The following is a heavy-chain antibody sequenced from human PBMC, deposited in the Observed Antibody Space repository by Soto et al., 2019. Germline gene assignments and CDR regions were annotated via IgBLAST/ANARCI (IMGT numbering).Heavy chain of an antibody. CDR2: ITHSGGT. CDR3: ARGSSTSSWYLQH. D-gene: IGHD6-13*01. Sequence: KTSETLSLTCAVSGGSFSGYFWSWIRQPPGKGLEWIGEITHSGGTNYNPSLKSRVTISVDSSKNQFSLKVTSVTAADTGVYYCARGSSTSSWYLQHWGQGTPVT. V-gene: IGHV4-34*01. J-gene: IGHJ1*01. CDR1: GGSFSGYF.